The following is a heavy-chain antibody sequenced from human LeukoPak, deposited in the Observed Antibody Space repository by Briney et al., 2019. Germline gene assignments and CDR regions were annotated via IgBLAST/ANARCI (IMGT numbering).Heavy chain of an antibody. D-gene: IGHD2-15*01. CDR3: AKNGDRGAYCTGGTCYPYFYYYMDV. Sequence: GGSLRLSCAASGFTFSSYSMNWVRQAPGKGLEGVSSISSSSSYIYYADSVKGRFTISRDNAKNSLYLQMNSLRAEDTAIYYCAKNGDRGAYCTGGTCYPYFYYYMDVWGKGTTVTI. V-gene: IGHV3-21*04. J-gene: IGHJ6*03. CDR2: ISSSSSYI. CDR1: GFTFSSYS.